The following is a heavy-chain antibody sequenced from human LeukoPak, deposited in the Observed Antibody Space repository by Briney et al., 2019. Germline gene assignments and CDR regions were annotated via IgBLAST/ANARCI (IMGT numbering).Heavy chain of an antibody. CDR1: GYSINSYS. CDR2: INDNGGT. CDR3: ARMGPGYAGGWYFDY. Sequence: SETLSLTCTVSGYSINSYSWSWIRQPPGKGLEWIGCINDNGGTTYNPSSMSRVTISVDTSKNQFSLKLSSVTAADTAVYYCARMGPGYAGGWYFDYWGQGTLVTVSS. J-gene: IGHJ4*02. V-gene: IGHV4-59*12. D-gene: IGHD6-19*01.